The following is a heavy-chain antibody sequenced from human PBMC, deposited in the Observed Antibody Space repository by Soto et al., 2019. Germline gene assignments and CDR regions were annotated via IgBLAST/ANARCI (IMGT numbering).Heavy chain of an antibody. Sequence: QVQLVQSGAEVKKPGSSVKVSCKASGGTFSSYPLSWVRQAPGQGLEWMGGIIPIFGIVNTAQKFQGRVSITADEATSTAYMELSSLRSEDTAVYYCARPRTTGTTKGYDYWDQGTLVTVSS. CDR2: IIPIFGIV. D-gene: IGHD1-1*01. J-gene: IGHJ4*02. V-gene: IGHV1-69*01. CDR3: ARPRTTGTTKGYDY. CDR1: GGTFSSYP.